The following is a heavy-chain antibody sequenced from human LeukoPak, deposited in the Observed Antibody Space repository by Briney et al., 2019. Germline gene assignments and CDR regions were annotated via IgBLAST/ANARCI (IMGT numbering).Heavy chain of an antibody. Sequence: SETLSLTCAVYGGSFSGYYWSWIRQPPGKGLEWLGDINHSGSTNYNPSLKSRVTISVDTSKNQFSLKLSSVTAADTAVYYCARGSRYCSSTSCARNDYWGQGTLVTVSS. CDR1: GGSFSGYY. D-gene: IGHD2-2*01. CDR3: ARGSRYCSSTSCARNDY. CDR2: INHSGST. V-gene: IGHV4-34*01. J-gene: IGHJ4*02.